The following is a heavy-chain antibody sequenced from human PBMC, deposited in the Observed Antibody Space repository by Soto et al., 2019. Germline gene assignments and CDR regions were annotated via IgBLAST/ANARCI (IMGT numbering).Heavy chain of an antibody. V-gene: IGHV3-43*02. Sequence: GVLRLSCAASGFTFSNYGMHWVRQAPGKGLEWVSLISWDGGSTYYADSVKGRFTISRDNSKNSLYLQMNSLRTEDTALYYCAKDIAASGWYSLDYWGQGTLVTVSS. CDR2: ISWDGGST. CDR3: AKDIAASGWYSLDY. J-gene: IGHJ4*02. D-gene: IGHD6-19*01. CDR1: GFTFSNYG.